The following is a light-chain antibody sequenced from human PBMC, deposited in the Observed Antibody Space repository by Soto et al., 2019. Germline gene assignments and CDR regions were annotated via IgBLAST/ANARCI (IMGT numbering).Light chain of an antibody. J-gene: IGLJ2*01. V-gene: IGLV1-44*01. CDR1: TSNIGGKS. CDR3: SSWDDSLTVV. Sequence: QPVLTQPPSASATPGQRVTISCSGSTSNIGGKSVTWYQQIPGAAPKVVIHSDDQRPSGVPDRFSGSKSGTSASLAINAVRSEDEADYFCSSWDDSLTVVFGGGTKVTVL. CDR2: SDD.